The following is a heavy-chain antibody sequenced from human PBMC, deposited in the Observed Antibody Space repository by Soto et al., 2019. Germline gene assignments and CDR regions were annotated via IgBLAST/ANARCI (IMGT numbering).Heavy chain of an antibody. CDR2: IYPADSDT. J-gene: IGHJ4*02. CDR1: GYNFNTYW. CDR3: ARQYAAFDY. V-gene: IGHV5-51*01. D-gene: IGHD2-2*01. Sequence: EVQLVQSGAEVKKPGESLKISCKGSGYNFNTYWIGWVRQMPGKGLEWMGIIYPADSDTRYNPSFQGQVTISADKSVSTAYLQWSSLEASDTAIYYCARQYAAFDYWGQGTLFTVSS.